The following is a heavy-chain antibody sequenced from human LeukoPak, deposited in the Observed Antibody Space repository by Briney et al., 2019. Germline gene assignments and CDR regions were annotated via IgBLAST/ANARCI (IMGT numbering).Heavy chain of an antibody. CDR1: GGSFTTIDYY. CDR3: ARDLLPFRLAN. Sequence: SETLSLTCAVSGGSFTTIDYYWARIRQPPGKGLEWIWSCYYFQSTTYNPSLQSRVTISLDTSKNQFFLKLTSVTAAEPAVYHCARDLLPFRLANWGQGTLVTVS. D-gene: IGHD6-19*01. CDR2: CYYFQST. J-gene: IGHJ4*02. V-gene: IGHV4-39*07.